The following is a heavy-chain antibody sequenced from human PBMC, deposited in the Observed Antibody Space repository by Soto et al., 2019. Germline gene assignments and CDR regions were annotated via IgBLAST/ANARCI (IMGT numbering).Heavy chain of an antibody. D-gene: IGHD2-15*01. J-gene: IGHJ6*02. CDR1: GFSLSTSGVG. CDR2: IYCDDDK. V-gene: IGHV2-5*02. Sequence: QITLKESGPTLVKPTETLTLICTFSGFSLSTSGVGVSWIRQPPGKALEWLALIYCDDDKRYSPFLKSRLTIITDTSKNQVVLTMTNMDPVDTATYYCAHKGGRGAGMDVWGQGTTVTVSS. CDR3: AHKGGRGAGMDV.